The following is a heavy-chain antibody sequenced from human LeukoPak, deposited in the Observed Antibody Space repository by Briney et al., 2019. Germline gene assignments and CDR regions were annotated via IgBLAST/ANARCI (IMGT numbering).Heavy chain of an antibody. CDR3: AKREAVAGMSDFDY. J-gene: IGHJ4*02. V-gene: IGHV3-30*02. CDR2: IQYDGSNK. D-gene: IGHD6-19*01. CDR1: GFTFNSFG. Sequence: PGGSLRLSCAASGFTFNSFGMHWVRQAPGKGLEGVAFIQYDGSNKYYVDSVKGRFTISRDNSKNTLYLQMNSLRTEDTAVYYCAKREAVAGMSDFDYWGQGTLVAVSS.